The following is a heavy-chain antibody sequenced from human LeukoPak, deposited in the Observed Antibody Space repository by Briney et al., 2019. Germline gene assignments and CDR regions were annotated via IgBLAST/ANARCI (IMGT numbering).Heavy chain of an antibody. CDR3: ARLNPQVGATYFDY. CDR1: GGSISSSSYY. D-gene: IGHD1-26*01. V-gene: IGHV4-39*01. CDR2: IYYSGST. Sequence: SETLSLTCTVSGGSISSSSYYWGWIRQPPGKGLKWIGSIYYSGSTYYNPSLKSRVTISVDTSKNQFSLKLSSVTAADTAVYYCARLNPQVGATYFDYWGQGTLVTVSS. J-gene: IGHJ4*02.